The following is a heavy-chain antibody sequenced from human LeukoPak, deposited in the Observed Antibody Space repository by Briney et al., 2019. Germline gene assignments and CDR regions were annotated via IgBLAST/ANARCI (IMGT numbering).Heavy chain of an antibody. CDR3: ARAPRGPYYFDY. J-gene: IGHJ4*02. CDR2: ISSSGSTI. CDR1: GFTFSDYY. V-gene: IGHV3-11*01. Sequence: PGGSLRLSCAASGFTFSDYYMSWIRQAPGKGLQWVSYISSSGSTIYYATSVKGRFTISRDNAKNSLYLQMNSLRAEDTAVYYCARAPRGPYYFDYWGQGTLVTVSS. D-gene: IGHD3-10*01.